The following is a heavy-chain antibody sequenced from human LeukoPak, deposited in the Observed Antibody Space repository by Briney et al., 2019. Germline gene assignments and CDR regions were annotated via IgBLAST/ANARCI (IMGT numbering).Heavy chain of an antibody. CDR3: AGDRTRTGYSSGWYHDY. D-gene: IGHD6-19*01. Sequence: ASVKVSCKASGYTFTGYYMHWVRQAPGQVLEWVGWISPNSGGTNYAQRFQGRVTMTRDTSISTAYMELSRLRSDDTAVYYCAGDRTRTGYSSGWYHDYWGQGTLVTVSS. J-gene: IGHJ4*02. CDR1: GYTFTGYY. CDR2: ISPNSGGT. V-gene: IGHV1-2*02.